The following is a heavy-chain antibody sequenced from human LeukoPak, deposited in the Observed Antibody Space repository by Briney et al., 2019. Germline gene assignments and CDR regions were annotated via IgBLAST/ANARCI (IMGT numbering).Heavy chain of an antibody. Sequence: ASVKVSCKASGYTFTGYYMHWVRQAPGQGLEWMGWINPNSGGTNYAQKFQGWVTMTRDTSISTAYMELSRLRPDDTAVYYCARDSYYDILTGSLDVWGQGTTVTVSS. D-gene: IGHD3-9*01. V-gene: IGHV1-2*04. CDR1: GYTFTGYY. CDR2: INPNSGGT. CDR3: ARDSYYDILTGSLDV. J-gene: IGHJ6*02.